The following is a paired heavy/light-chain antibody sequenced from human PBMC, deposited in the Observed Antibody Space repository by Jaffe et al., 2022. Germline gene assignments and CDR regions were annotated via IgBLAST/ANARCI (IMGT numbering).Heavy chain of an antibody. CDR1: GFTFSSYW. Sequence: EVQLVESGGGLVQPGGSLRLSCAASGFTFSSYWMHWVRQAPGKGLVWVSRINSDGSSTSYADSVKGRFTISRDNAKNTLYLQMNSLRAEDTAVYYCAREPYGSGSYFGYYYYYMDVWGKGTTVTVSS. V-gene: IGHV3-74*01. J-gene: IGHJ6*03. CDR2: INSDGSST. D-gene: IGHD3-10*01. CDR3: AREPYGSGSYFGYYYYYMDV.
Light chain of an antibody. Sequence: QSALTQPASVSGSPGQSITISCTGTSSDVGGYNYVSWYQQHPGKAPKLMIYDVSNRPSGVSNRFSGSKSGNTASLTISGLQAEDEADYYCSSYTSSSTYVVFGGGTKLTVL. CDR3: SSYTSSSTYVV. J-gene: IGLJ2*01. CDR1: SSDVGGYNY. CDR2: DVS. V-gene: IGLV2-14*03.